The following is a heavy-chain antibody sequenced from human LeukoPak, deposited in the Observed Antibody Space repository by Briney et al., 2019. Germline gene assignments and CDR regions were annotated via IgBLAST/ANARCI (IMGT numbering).Heavy chain of an antibody. J-gene: IGHJ3*02. CDR2: IKQDGSEK. CDR1: GFTFSSYW. D-gene: IGHD3-16*01. Sequence: PGGSLRLSCAASGFTFSSYWMSWVRQAPGKGLEWVANIKQDGSEKDYVDSVKGRLTISRDNAKNSLYLQMNSLRAEDTAVYYCARMLGAYSAGAFDICCQGTMVTVSS. V-gene: IGHV3-7*01. CDR3: ARMLGAYSAGAFDI.